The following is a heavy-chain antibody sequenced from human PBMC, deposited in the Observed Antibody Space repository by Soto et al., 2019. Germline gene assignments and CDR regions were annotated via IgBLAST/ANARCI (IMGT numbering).Heavy chain of an antibody. CDR2: INYSGST. V-gene: IGHV4-59*12. D-gene: IGHD3-10*01. CDR1: GGSISSYY. CDR3: AGDYYGSGSYYNVWWFDP. J-gene: IGHJ5*02. Sequence: SETLSLTCTVSGGSISSYYWSWIRQPPGKGLEWIGDINYSGSTNYNPSLKSRVTISVDTSKNQFSLKLSSVTAADTAVYYCAGDYYGSGSYYNVWWFDPWGQGTLVTVSS.